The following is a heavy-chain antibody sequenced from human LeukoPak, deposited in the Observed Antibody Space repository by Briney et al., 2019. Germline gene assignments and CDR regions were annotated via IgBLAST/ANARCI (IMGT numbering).Heavy chain of an antibody. V-gene: IGHV1-46*01. Sequence: ASVKVSCKASGYTLTSYAMNWVRQAPGQGLEWMGIINPSGGSTSYAQKFQGRVTMTRDMSTSTVYMELSSLRSEDTAVYYCARGERAYCGGDCYFFDYWGQGTLVTVSS. CDR1: GYTLTSYA. CDR2: INPSGGST. CDR3: ARGERAYCGGDCYFFDY. D-gene: IGHD2-21*02. J-gene: IGHJ4*02.